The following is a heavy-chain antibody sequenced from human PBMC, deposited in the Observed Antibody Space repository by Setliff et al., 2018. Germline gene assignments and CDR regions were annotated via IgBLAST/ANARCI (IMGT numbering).Heavy chain of an antibody. CDR3: ASPPIRQYNYYMDV. CDR1: GFTFSSYS. J-gene: IGHJ6*04. D-gene: IGHD1-20*01. Sequence: GGSLRLSCAASGFTFSSYSMNWVRQAPGKGLEWVSSISPDSIHIYYADSVKGRFTISRDNAKNSVYLQMNNLRVDDAAIYYCASPPIRQYNYYMDVWGKGTTVTVSS. CDR2: ISPDSIHI. V-gene: IGHV3-21*04.